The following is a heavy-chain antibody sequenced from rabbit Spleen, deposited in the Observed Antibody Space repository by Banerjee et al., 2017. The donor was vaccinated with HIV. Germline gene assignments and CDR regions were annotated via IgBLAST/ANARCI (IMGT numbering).Heavy chain of an antibody. V-gene: IGHV1S45*01. D-gene: IGHD1-1*01. CDR1: GFSFSDRDV. Sequence: QEQLEESGGGLVKPEGSLTLTCKASGFSFSDRDVMCWVRQAPGKGLEWIGCINTGSDSTAYASWAKGRLTVSKTSSTTVTLQLNSLTAADTATYFCARDTSSSFSSYGMDLWGPGTLVTVS. CDR2: INTGSDST. J-gene: IGHJ6*01. CDR3: ARDTSSSFSSYGMDL.